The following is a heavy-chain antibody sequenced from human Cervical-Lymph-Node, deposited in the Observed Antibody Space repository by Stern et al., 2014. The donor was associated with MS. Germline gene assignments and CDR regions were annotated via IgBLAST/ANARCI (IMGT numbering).Heavy chain of an antibody. CDR3: VRGGLRLPFDH. D-gene: IGHD2-15*01. V-gene: IGHV4-39*02. CDR2: FYYSGTT. Sequence: QLVESGPGLVRPSETLSLSCSVSGGSISRSSDFWGWIRQPPGKGLEWIGTFYYSGTTYYKASLKSRVTVSLDTSKNHFSLTVGSVTAADTAMYYCVRGGLRLPFDHWGQGTLVTVSS. CDR1: GGSISRSSDF. J-gene: IGHJ4*02.